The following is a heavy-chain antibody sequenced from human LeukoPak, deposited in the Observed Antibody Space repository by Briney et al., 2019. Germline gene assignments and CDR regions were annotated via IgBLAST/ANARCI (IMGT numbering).Heavy chain of an antibody. CDR1: GYTFTCYY. Sequence: ASVKVSCKASGYTFTCYYLHWVREAPGQGPEWVGWINPNSGDTNYAQTFQGRVTMTWDTSISTAYMGLSRLKSDDTAIYYCARGTAYTEHSFFAYWGQGTLVTVSS. D-gene: IGHD3-16*01. V-gene: IGHV1-2*02. CDR2: INPNSGDT. J-gene: IGHJ4*02. CDR3: ARGTAYTEHSFFAY.